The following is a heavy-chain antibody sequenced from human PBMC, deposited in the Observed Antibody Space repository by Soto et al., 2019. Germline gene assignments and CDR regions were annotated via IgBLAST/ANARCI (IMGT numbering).Heavy chain of an antibody. CDR1: GFTFSSYS. J-gene: IGHJ4*02. V-gene: IGHV3-21*06. CDR3: ARDTNYYGSRSGVDY. D-gene: IGHD3-10*01. CDR2: ITSSNTYI. Sequence: GGSLRLSCAASGFTFSSYSMSWVRQAPGEGLEWVSSITSSNTYIDYGDSVKGRFAISRDNAKNSLYLQMNSLRAEDTAVYFCARDTNYYGSRSGVDYWGQGT.